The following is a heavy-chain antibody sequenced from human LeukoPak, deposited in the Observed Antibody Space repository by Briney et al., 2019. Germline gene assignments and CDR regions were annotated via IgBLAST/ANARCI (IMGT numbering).Heavy chain of an antibody. CDR2: IRSKTNHYAT. CDR3: ARRLSGSYFFDY. Sequence: PGGSLRLSCAASGFTFSGSAMHWVRQASGKGLEWVGRIRSKTNHYATAYAASVKGRFNISRDDSKNTAYLQMNSLKIEDTAVYYCARRLSGSYFFDYWGQGTLVTVSS. D-gene: IGHD1-26*01. J-gene: IGHJ4*02. V-gene: IGHV3-73*01. CDR1: GFTFSGSA.